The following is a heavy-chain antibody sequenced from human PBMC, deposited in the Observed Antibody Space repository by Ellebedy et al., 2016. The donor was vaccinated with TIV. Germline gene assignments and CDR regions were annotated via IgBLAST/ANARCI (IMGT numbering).Heavy chain of an antibody. V-gene: IGHV4-4*02. CDR2: IYHSGST. J-gene: IGHJ4*02. Sequence: SETLSLXXAVSGGSISSSNWWTWVRPPPGKGLQWIGEIYHSGSTNYNPSLKNRVSMSLDNSRNQFSLNLTSVTAADTAVYYCAMMNVGYTSGSDLDSWGQGTLVTVSS. CDR1: GGSISSSNW. D-gene: IGHD5-18*01. CDR3: AMMNVGYTSGSDLDS.